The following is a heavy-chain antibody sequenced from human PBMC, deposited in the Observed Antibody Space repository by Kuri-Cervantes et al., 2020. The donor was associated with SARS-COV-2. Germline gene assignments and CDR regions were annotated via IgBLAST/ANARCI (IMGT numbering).Heavy chain of an antibody. V-gene: IGHV3-53*01. CDR1: GFTVSSNY. CDR3: AREVRTEGYYYYMDV. Sequence: GESLKISCAASGFTVSSNYMSWVRQAPGKGLEWVPVIYSGGSTYYADSVKGRFTISRDNSKNTLYLQMNSLRAEDTAVYYCAREVRTEGYYYYMDVWGKGTTVTVSS. CDR2: IYSGGST. D-gene: IGHD3-10*01. J-gene: IGHJ6*03.